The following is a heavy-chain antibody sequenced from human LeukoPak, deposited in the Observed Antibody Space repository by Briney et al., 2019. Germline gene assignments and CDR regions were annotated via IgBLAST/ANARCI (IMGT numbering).Heavy chain of an antibody. D-gene: IGHD3-10*01. V-gene: IGHV3-21*01. CDR3: ARAMVRGVIITPHDY. J-gene: IGHJ4*02. CDR1: GFTFSSYS. CDR2: ISSSSSYI. Sequence: GGSLRLSCAASGFTFSSYSMNWVRQAPGKGLEWVSSISSSSSYIYYADSVKGRFTISRDNAKNSLYLQMNSLRAEDTAVYYCARAMVRGVIITPHDYWGQGTLVTVSS.